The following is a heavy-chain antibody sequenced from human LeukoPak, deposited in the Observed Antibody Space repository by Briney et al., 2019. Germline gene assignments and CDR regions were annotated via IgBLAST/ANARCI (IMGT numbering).Heavy chain of an antibody. Sequence: ASEKVSCKASGGTFSSYAISWVRQAPGQGLEWMGRIIPILGIANYAQKFQGRVTITADKSTSTAYMELSSLRSEDTAVYYCARGFSWSGSDAFDIWGQGTLVTVSS. CDR3: ARGFSWSGSDAFDI. CDR1: GGTFSSYA. J-gene: IGHJ3*02. V-gene: IGHV1-69*04. CDR2: IIPILGIA. D-gene: IGHD3-3*01.